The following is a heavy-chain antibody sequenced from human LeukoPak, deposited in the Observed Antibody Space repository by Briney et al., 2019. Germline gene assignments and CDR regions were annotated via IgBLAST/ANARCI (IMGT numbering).Heavy chain of an antibody. D-gene: IGHD4-17*01. V-gene: IGHV4-39*07. CDR3: ARDPNYGDYGDNFDY. CDR1: GGSISSSSYY. CDR2: IYYSGST. Sequence: ETLSLTCTVSGGSISSSSYYWGWIRQPPGKGLEWIGSIYYSGSTYYNPSLKSRVTISVDTSKNQFSLKLSSVTAADTAVYYCARDPNYGDYGDNFDYWGQGTLATVSS. J-gene: IGHJ4*02.